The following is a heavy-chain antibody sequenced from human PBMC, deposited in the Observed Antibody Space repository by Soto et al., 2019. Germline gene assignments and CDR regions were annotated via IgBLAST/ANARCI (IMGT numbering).Heavy chain of an antibody. Sequence: GGSLRLSCAASGFTFSSYGMHWVRQAPDKGLEWVAVIWYDGSNKYYADSVKGRFTISRDNSKNTLYLQMNSLRAEDTAVYYCARGPREITMVRGVILPYYYYGMDVWGQGT. D-gene: IGHD3-10*01. V-gene: IGHV3-33*01. J-gene: IGHJ6*02. CDR2: IWYDGSNK. CDR1: GFTFSSYG. CDR3: ARGPREITMVRGVILPYYYYGMDV.